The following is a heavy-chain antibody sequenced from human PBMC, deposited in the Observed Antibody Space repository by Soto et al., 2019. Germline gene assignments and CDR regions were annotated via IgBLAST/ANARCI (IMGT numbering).Heavy chain of an antibody. V-gene: IGHV4-59*08. J-gene: IGHJ6*03. CDR2: MYYSGST. CDR3: ARGPYYDLIWNYYYMDV. CDR1: GGSISGHY. Sequence: QVQLQESGPGLVKPSETLSLSCSVSGGSISGHYWSWVRQTPGKGLEWIGYMYYSGSTNYNPSLTSRVTISVETSKHHFSLRLTSVTAADTAVYYCARGPYYDLIWNYYYMDVWGKGTTVTVSS. D-gene: IGHD3-16*01.